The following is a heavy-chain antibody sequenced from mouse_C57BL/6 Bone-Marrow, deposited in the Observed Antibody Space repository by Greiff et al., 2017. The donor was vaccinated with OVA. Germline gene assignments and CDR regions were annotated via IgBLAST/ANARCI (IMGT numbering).Heavy chain of an antibody. CDR1: GYAFSSSW. V-gene: IGHV1-82*01. CDR2: IYPGDGDT. Sequence: VQLQQSGPELVKPGASVKISCKASGYAFSSSWMNWVKQRPGKGLEWIGRIYPGDGDTNYNGKFKGKATLTADKSSSTAYMQLSSLTSEDSAVYFCARGYYYGSSDYWGQGTTLTVSS. D-gene: IGHD1-1*01. CDR3: ARGYYYGSSDY. J-gene: IGHJ2*01.